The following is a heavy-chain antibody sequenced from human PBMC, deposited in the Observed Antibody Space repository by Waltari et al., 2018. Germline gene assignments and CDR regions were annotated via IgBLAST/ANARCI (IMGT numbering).Heavy chain of an antibody. V-gene: IGHV1-8*03. Sequence: QVQLVQSGAEVKKPGASVKVSCKASGYTFTSYDINWVRQATGTGLEWMGWMNPNSGNTGYAQKFQGRVTITRNTSISTAYMELSSLRSEDTAVYYCAREGEGYCSGGSCNWFDPWGQGTLVTVSS. J-gene: IGHJ5*02. D-gene: IGHD2-15*01. CDR2: MNPNSGNT. CDR3: AREGEGYCSGGSCNWFDP. CDR1: GYTFTSYD.